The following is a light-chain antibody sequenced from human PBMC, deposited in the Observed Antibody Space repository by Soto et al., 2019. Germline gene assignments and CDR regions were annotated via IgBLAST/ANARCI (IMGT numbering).Light chain of an antibody. V-gene: IGKV3-20*01. CDR1: QSVSSR. J-gene: IGKJ1*01. CDR3: QQYGSSGT. CDR2: GAS. Sequence: EIVLTQSPGTLSLSPWERATLSCRASQSVSSRLAWYQQKPGQAPRLLIYGASTRATGIPDRFSGSGSGTDFTLTISRLEPEDFAVYYCQQYGSSGTFGQGTKVDIK.